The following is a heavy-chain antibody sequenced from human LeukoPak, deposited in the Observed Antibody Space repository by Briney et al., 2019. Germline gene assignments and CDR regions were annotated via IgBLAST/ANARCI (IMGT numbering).Heavy chain of an antibody. J-gene: IGHJ4*02. V-gene: IGHV3-53*01. CDR2: LYSSGIT. D-gene: IGHD3-3*02. CDR1: GFTVSSTY. CDR3: ARDSSSFPNYFDF. Sequence: GGSLRLSCAASGFTVSSTYMSWVRQAPGQGLEWVSLLYSSGITFYAESVQGRFTISRDNSKNTLYLQMNSLRAEDTAIYYCARDSSSFPNYFDFWGQGTLVTVSS.